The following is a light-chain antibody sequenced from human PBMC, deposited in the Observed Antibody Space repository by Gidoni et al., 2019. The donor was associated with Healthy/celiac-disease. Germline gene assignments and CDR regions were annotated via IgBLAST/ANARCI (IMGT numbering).Light chain of an antibody. Sequence: QSVLTQPHSMSGAPGQRVTLSCTGSSSNIGAGYDVHWYQQLPGTAPKLPIYGNSNRPSGVPDRFSGSKSGTSASLAITGLQAEDEADYYCQSYDSSLSGPVLFGGGTKLTVL. J-gene: IGLJ2*01. CDR3: QSYDSSLSGPVL. CDR2: GNS. CDR1: SSNIGAGYD. V-gene: IGLV1-40*01.